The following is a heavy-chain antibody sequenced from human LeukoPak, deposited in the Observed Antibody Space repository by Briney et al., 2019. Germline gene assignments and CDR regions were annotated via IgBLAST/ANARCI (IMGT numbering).Heavy chain of an antibody. CDR3: AKLVAIIGGSFDY. V-gene: IGHV3-23*01. D-gene: IGHD3-3*01. Sequence: GGSLRLSCAASGFTFSSYAMSWVRQAPGKGLALVSAISGSGGNTYYAGSVKGRFTISRDNSKNTLYLQMNSLRAEDTAVYYCAKLVAIIGGSFDYWGQGTLVTVSS. J-gene: IGHJ4*02. CDR1: GFTFSSYA. CDR2: ISGSGGNT.